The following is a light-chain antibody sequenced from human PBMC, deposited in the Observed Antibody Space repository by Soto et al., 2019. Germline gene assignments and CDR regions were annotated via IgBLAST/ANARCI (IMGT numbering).Light chain of an antibody. V-gene: IGKV1-39*01. Sequence: DIQMTQSPSTLSASVGDRFTITCMASQIISSWLAWYQQKPGKAPKLLIYDASSLESGVPSRFSGGGSGTDFTLTISSLQPEDFATYYCQQSYSTPPWTFGPVTQVEIK. CDR2: DAS. CDR1: QIISSW. J-gene: IGKJ1*01. CDR3: QQSYSTPPWT.